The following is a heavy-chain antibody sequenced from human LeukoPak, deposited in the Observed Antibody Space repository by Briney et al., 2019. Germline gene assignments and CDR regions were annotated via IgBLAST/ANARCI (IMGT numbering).Heavy chain of an antibody. Sequence: GGSLRLSCAASGFTVSSNYMSWVRQAPGKGLEWVSVIYSGGSTYYADSVKGRFTISRDNSKNTLYLQMNSLRAEDTAVYYCARDLGIVGAGDDYWGQGALVTVSS. CDR2: IYSGGST. J-gene: IGHJ4*02. D-gene: IGHD1-26*01. CDR3: ARDLGIVGAGDDY. V-gene: IGHV3-66*01. CDR1: GFTVSSNY.